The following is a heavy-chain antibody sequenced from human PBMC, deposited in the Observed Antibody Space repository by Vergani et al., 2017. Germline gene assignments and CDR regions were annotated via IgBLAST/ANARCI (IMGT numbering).Heavy chain of an antibody. Sequence: QVQLVESGGDLVKPGGSLRLSCAASGFTFSNYYMSWIRQAPGKGLEWVSYISSGSSIYYANSVKGRFTISRDNAKNSLYLQMNSLRAEDTALYYCATTDHGGNSVFYYGMNVWGQGTTVTVSS. CDR2: ISSGSSI. V-gene: IGHV3-11*04. CDR1: GFTFSNYY. D-gene: IGHD4-23*01. CDR3: ATTDHGGNSVFYYGMNV. J-gene: IGHJ6*02.